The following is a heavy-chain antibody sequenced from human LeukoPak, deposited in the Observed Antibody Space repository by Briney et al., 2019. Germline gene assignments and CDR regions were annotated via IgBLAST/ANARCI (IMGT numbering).Heavy chain of an antibody. CDR2: IKSDGST. CDR1: GFTFSTYW. D-gene: IGHD3-22*01. CDR3: ARAPSEIGGYYPEYFRP. V-gene: IGHV3-74*01. Sequence: GGSLRLSCAASGFTFSTYWMHWVRQAPGKGLVWVSRIKSDGSTNYADSVKGRFTISRDNAKNTVSLQMNSLRPEDTGVYYCARAPSEIGGYYPEYFRPWGQGKLVTVSS. J-gene: IGHJ1*01.